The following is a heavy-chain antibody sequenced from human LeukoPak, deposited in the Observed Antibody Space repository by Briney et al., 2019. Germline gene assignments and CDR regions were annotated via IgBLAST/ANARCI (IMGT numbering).Heavy chain of an antibody. D-gene: IGHD4-17*01. CDR3: ARGGAYGDYGRGFDY. V-gene: IGHV3-21*01. CDR2: IDTDGTYI. Sequence: GGSLRLSCAASRFTFSNHDMNWVRQAPGKGLEWISSIDTDGTYIHYADSVRGRFTISRDNAKNSLYLQMNSLRAEDTGVYYCARGGAYGDYGRGFDYWGQGTLVTVSS. CDR1: RFTFSNHD. J-gene: IGHJ4*02.